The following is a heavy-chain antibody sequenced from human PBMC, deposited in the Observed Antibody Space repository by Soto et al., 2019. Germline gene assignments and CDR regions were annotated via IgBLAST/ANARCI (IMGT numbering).Heavy chain of an antibody. CDR3: ARDLRPGSRSIAARYYGMDV. CDR1: GGTFSSYA. Sequence: QVQLVQSGAEVKKPGSSVKVSCKASGGTFSSYAISWVRQAPGQGLEWMGGIIPIFGTANYAQKFQGRVTITADKSTSTAYMELSSLRSEDTAVYYCARDLRPGSRSIAARYYGMDVXXXGTXXTVSS. V-gene: IGHV1-69*06. D-gene: IGHD6-6*01. CDR2: IIPIFGTA. J-gene: IGHJ6*01.